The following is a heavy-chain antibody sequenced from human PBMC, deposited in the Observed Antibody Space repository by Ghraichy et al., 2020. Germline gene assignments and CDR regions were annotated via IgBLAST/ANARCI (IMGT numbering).Heavy chain of an antibody. D-gene: IGHD6-19*01. CDR3: ARPFYSSGWYYFDY. Sequence: GESLNISCKGSGYSFTSYWIGWVRQMPGKGLEGMGIIYPGDSDTRYSPSFQGQVTISADKSTSTAYLQWSSLKASDTAMYYCARPFYSSGWYYFDYWGQGTLVTVSS. V-gene: IGHV5-51*01. CDR1: GYSFTSYW. J-gene: IGHJ4*02. CDR2: IYPGDSDT.